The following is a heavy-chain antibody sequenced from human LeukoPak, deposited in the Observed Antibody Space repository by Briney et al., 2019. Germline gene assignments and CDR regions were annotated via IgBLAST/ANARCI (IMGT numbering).Heavy chain of an antibody. CDR2: INPDGSIR. CDR1: GLTFSTYW. Sequence: GGSLRLSCAASGLTFSTYWLHWVRQAPGKGLAWVARINPDGSIRTYANSVQGRVTISRDTAKDTLFLQMNSLRAEDTAVYYCAREARVGGALQYWGQGTPVTVSS. J-gene: IGHJ4*02. V-gene: IGHV3-74*03. CDR3: AREARVGGALQY. D-gene: IGHD1-26*01.